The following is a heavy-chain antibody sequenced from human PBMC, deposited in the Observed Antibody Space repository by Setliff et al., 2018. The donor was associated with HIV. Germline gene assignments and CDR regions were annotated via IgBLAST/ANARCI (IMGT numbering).Heavy chain of an antibody. CDR3: ARAYDDYDSDLDY. CDR1: GFTFSSYS. J-gene: IGHJ4*02. V-gene: IGHV3-21*01. D-gene: IGHD4-17*01. Sequence: GGSLRLSCAASGFTFSSYSMNWVRQAPGKGLEWVSSISSSSSYIYYADSVKGRFTISRDNAKNSLHLQMNSLRAEDTAVYYCARAYDDYDSDLDYWGQGTLVTVSS. CDR2: ISSSSSYI.